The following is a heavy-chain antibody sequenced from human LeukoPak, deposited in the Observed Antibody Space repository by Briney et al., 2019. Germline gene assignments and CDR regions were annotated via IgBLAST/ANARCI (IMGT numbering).Heavy chain of an antibody. CDR3: ATPANIVGAIGGKWVFDY. Sequence: ASVKVSCKVSGYTLTELSMHWVRQAPGKGLEWMGGFDPEDGETIYAQKFQGRVTMTEDTSTDTAYMELSSLRSEDTAVYYCATPANIVGAIGGKWVFDYWGRGTLVTVSS. CDR2: FDPEDGET. V-gene: IGHV1-24*01. CDR1: GYTLTELS. J-gene: IGHJ4*02. D-gene: IGHD1-26*01.